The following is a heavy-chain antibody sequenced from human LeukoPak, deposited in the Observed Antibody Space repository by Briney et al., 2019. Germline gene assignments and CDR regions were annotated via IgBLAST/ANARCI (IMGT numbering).Heavy chain of an antibody. CDR3: ARRLLNKASGTYYFDY. CDR1: GFSLSTSGVG. D-gene: IGHD3-10*01. J-gene: IGHJ4*02. CDR2: IYWDDDK. Sequence: SGPTLVKPTQTLTLTCTFSGFSLSTSGVGVGWIRQPPGKALEWLALIYWDDDKRYSPSLKTRLTITKDTSKNQVVLIMTNMDPVDTPTYYCARRLLNKASGTYYFDYWGQGALVTVSS. V-gene: IGHV2-5*02.